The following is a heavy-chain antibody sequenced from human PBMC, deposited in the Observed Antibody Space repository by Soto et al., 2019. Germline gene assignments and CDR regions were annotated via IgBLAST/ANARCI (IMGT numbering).Heavy chain of an antibody. CDR3: ARAHYDFWSGYYLWFDP. J-gene: IGHJ5*02. Sequence: SETLSLTCTVSGGSISSSSYYWGWIRQPPGKGLEWIGSIYYSGSTYYNPSLKSRVTISVDTSKNQFSLKLSSVTAADTAVYYCARAHYDFWSGYYLWFDPWGQGTLVTVSS. CDR1: GGSISSSSYY. CDR2: IYYSGST. D-gene: IGHD3-3*01. V-gene: IGHV4-39*01.